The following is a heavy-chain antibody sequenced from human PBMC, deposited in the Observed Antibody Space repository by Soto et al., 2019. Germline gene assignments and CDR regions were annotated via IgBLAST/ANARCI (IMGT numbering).Heavy chain of an antibody. CDR3: ARQSLFGELFDDAFDI. CDR2: IYPGDSDT. CDR1: GYSFATYW. Sequence: PGESLKISCKGSGYSFATYWIAWVRQMPGKGLEWMGIIYPGDSDTRYSPSFQGQVTISADKSISTAYLQWSSLKASDTAMYYCARQSLFGELFDDAFDIWGQGTMVTV. V-gene: IGHV5-51*01. J-gene: IGHJ3*02. D-gene: IGHD3-10*02.